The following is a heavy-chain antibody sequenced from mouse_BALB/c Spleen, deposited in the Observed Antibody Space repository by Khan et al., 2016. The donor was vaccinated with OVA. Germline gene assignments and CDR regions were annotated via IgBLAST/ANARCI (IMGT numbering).Heavy chain of an antibody. CDR1: GYSITSDYA. J-gene: IGHJ3*01. V-gene: IGHV3-2*02. Sequence: EVQLQESGPGLVKPSQSLSLTCTVTGYSITSDYAWNWIRQFPGNRLEWMGYITYSGRTSYTPSLQSRISITRDTSKNQFFLQLNSVTIDDTATYYCSGGRAYWGQGTLVTVSA. CDR3: SGGRAY. D-gene: IGHD3-3*01. CDR2: ITYSGRT.